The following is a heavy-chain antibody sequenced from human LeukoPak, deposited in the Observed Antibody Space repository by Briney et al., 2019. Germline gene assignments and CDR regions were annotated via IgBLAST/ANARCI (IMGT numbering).Heavy chain of an antibody. Sequence: GGSLRFSCAASGFTFSSYAMSWVRQAQGKGLEWVSAISGSGGSTYYADSVKGRFTISRDNSKNTLYLQMNSLRAEDTAVYYCAKDDGSDSSGWYSNYDLWGQGTLVTVSS. V-gene: IGHV3-23*01. CDR1: GFTFSSYA. CDR3: AKDDGSDSSGWYSNYDL. D-gene: IGHD6-19*01. CDR2: ISGSGGST. J-gene: IGHJ5*02.